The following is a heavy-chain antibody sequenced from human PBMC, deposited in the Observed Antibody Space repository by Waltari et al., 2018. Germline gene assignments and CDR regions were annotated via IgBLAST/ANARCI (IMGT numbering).Heavy chain of an antibody. CDR2: IIPIFGTA. CDR3: ARDIHGHGGNLFDY. CDR1: GGTVSSYA. J-gene: IGHJ4*02. Sequence: VQLVQSGAEVKKPGSSVKVSCQASGGTVSSYAISWVRQAPGQGLEWMGGIIPIFGTANYAQKFQGRVTITADESTSTAYMELSSLRSEDTAVYYCARDIHGHGGNLFDYWGQGTLVTVSS. V-gene: IGHV1-69*13. D-gene: IGHD2-15*01.